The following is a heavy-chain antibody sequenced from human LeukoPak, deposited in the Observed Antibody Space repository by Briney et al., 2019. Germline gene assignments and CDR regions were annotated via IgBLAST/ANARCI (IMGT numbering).Heavy chain of an antibody. V-gene: IGHV4-59*11. CDR1: GGSISSHY. D-gene: IGHD5-18*01. CDR3: ARAAGYSYGYVADY. J-gene: IGHJ4*02. CDR2: IYYSGST. Sequence: PSETLSLTCSVSGGSISSHYRSWIRQPPGKGLEWIGYIYYSGSTNYNPSLKSRVTISVDTSKNQFSLKLSSVTAADTAVYHCARAAGYSYGYVADYWGQGTLVTVSS.